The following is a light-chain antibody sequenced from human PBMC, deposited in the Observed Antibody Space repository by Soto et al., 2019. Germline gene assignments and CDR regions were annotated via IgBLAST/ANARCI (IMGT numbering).Light chain of an antibody. J-gene: IGLJ2*01. CDR2: DVT. Sequence: QSALTQPRSVSGSPGQSVTISCTGTSNDVGAYNFVSWYQQPPGKAPKLMIYDVTKRPSGVPDRFSGSKSDNTASLTISGLQAEDEADCYCCSYAGIYTVLFGGGTKLIVL. V-gene: IGLV2-11*01. CDR3: CSYAGIYTVL. CDR1: SNDVGAYNF.